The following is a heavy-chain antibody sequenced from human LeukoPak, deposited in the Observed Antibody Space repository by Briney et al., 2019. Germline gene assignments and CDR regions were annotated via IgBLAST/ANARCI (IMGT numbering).Heavy chain of an antibody. CDR3: ARVHLLPTYYYGSGSYYKGIYWFDP. CDR2: INHSGST. D-gene: IGHD3-10*01. Sequence: SETLSLTCAVSGGSFSGYYWSWIRQPPGKGLEWIGEINHSGSTNYNPSLKSRVTISVDTSKNQFSLKLSSVTAADTAVYYCARVHLLPTYYYGSGSYYKGIYWFDPWGQGTLVTVSS. CDR1: GGSFSGYY. V-gene: IGHV4-34*01. J-gene: IGHJ5*02.